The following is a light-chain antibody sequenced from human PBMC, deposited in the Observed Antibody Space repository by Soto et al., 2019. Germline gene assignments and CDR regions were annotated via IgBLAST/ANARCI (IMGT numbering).Light chain of an antibody. J-gene: IGLJ3*02. V-gene: IGLV2-14*01. Sequence: QSALTQPASVSGSPGQSITISCTGTSSDVGGYNYVSWYQQHPGKAPKLMIYEVSHRPSGVSNRFSGSKSGNTASLTISGLQAEDEADYYCSSYTSSSTGVFGGGTKVTFL. CDR3: SSYTSSSTGV. CDR2: EVS. CDR1: SSDVGGYNY.